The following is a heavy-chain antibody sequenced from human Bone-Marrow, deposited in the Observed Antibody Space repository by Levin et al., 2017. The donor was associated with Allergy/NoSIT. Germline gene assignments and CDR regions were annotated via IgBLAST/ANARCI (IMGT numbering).Heavy chain of an antibody. D-gene: IGHD1-1*01. J-gene: IGHJ4*02. Sequence: NPSETLSLTCTVSGASISSSGYHWTWIRQYPNKGLEWIGYISYRGSTYFNPSLKSRLTMSIDTSEQHFSLNLTSVSAADTAIYYCARLDGYSFDYWGQGALVTVSS. CDR3: ARLDGYSFDY. CDR1: GASISSSGYH. CDR2: ISYRGST. V-gene: IGHV4-31*03.